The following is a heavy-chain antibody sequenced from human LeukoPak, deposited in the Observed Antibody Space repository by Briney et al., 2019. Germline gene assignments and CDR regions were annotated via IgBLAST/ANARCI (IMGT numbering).Heavy chain of an antibody. Sequence: PGGSLRLSCAASGFTFSSYEMNWVRQAPGKGLEWVSYISSSGSTIYYADSVKGRFTISRDNAKNSLYLQMSSLRAEDTAVYYCARNPLGTIFDYWGQGTLVTVSS. CDR3: ARNPLGTIFDY. V-gene: IGHV3-48*03. J-gene: IGHJ4*02. D-gene: IGHD2-8*01. CDR1: GFTFSSYE. CDR2: ISSSGSTI.